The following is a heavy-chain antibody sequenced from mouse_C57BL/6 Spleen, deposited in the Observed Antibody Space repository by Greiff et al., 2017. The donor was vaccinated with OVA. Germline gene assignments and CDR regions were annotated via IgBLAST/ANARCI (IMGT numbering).Heavy chain of an antibody. D-gene: IGHD2-4*01. Sequence: EVKLMESGGGLVQPGGSMKLSCVASGFTFSNYWMNWVRQSPEKGLEWVAQIRLKSDNYATHYAESVKGRFTISRDDSNSSVYLQMNNLRAEDTGIYYCTGEGYDYSFWGQGTLVTVSA. CDR1: GFTFSNYW. CDR2: IRLKSDNYAT. V-gene: IGHV6-3*01. J-gene: IGHJ3*01. CDR3: TGEGYDYSF.